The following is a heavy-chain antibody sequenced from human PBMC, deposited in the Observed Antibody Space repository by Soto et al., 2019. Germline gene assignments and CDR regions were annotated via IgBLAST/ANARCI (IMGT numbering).Heavy chain of an antibody. CDR2: ISGSGGNT. V-gene: IGHV3-23*01. Sequence: EVHLLDSGGGLVQPGGSLRLSCAASGFTFTNYAMSWVRQAPGKGLEWVSSISGSGGNTYYADSVRGRFTISRDNNKHTLYLQMNSLRADDTAIYYCVKARAAGGFDYWGQGTLVTVSS. CDR1: GFTFTNYA. CDR3: VKARAAGGFDY. D-gene: IGHD3-10*01. J-gene: IGHJ4*02.